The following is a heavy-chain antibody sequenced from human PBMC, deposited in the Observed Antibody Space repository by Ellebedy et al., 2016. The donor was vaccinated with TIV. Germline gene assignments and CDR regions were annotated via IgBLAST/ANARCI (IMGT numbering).Heavy chain of an antibody. J-gene: IGHJ5*02. CDR1: GFTFSSYS. CDR3: ARGDSSGYHNWFDP. Sequence: GGSLRLSXAASGFTFSSYSMNWVRQAPGKGLEWVSSISSSSSYIYYADSVKGRFTISRDNAKNSLYLQMNSLRAEDTAVYYCARGDSSGYHNWFDPWGQGTLVTVSS. D-gene: IGHD3-22*01. CDR2: ISSSSSYI. V-gene: IGHV3-21*01.